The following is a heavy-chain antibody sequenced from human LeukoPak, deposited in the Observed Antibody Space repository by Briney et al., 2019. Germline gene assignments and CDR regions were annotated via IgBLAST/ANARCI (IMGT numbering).Heavy chain of an antibody. CDR1: GYTFTSYG. CDR2: ISGYNGNT. D-gene: IGHD1-1*01. Sequence: ASVKVSCKASGYTFTSYGISWVRQASGQGLEWLGWISGYNGNTNYAQNVQGRATMTTETSTNTAYMELRSLRSDDTAVYYCARGGYINYVDFWGQGTLVTVSS. V-gene: IGHV1-18*01. J-gene: IGHJ4*02. CDR3: ARGGYINYVDF.